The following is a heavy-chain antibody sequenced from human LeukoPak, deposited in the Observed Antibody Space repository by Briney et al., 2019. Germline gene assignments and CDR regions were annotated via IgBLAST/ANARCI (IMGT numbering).Heavy chain of an antibody. D-gene: IGHD3-22*01. V-gene: IGHV4-59*01. Sequence: SETLSLTCTVSGGSISSYYWSWIRQPPGKGLEWIGYIYYSGSTNYNPSLKSRVTIPVDTSKNQFSLKLSSVTAADTAVYYCARVSDSSGYNDAFDIWGQGTMVTVSS. CDR3: ARVSDSSGYNDAFDI. CDR2: IYYSGST. CDR1: GGSISSYY. J-gene: IGHJ3*02.